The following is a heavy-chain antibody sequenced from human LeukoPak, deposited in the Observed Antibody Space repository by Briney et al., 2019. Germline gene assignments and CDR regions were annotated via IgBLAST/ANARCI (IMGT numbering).Heavy chain of an antibody. CDR2: ISGSGGST. V-gene: IGHV3-23*01. CDR1: GFTFSSYG. D-gene: IGHD3-9*01. J-gene: IGHJ5*02. CDR3: AKDPYYDILTGYYISPNWFDP. Sequence: GGSLRLSCAASGFTFSSYGMSWVRQAPGKGLEWVSAISGSGGSTYYADSVKGRFAISRDNSKNTLYLQMNSLRAEDTAVYYCAKDPYYDILTGYYISPNWFDPWGQGTLVTVSS.